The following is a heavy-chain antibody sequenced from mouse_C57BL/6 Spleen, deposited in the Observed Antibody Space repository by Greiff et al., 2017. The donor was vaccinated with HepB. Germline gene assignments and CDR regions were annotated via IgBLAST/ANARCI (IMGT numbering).Heavy chain of an antibody. J-gene: IGHJ4*01. Sequence: VQLQQPGTELVKPGASVKLSCKASGYTFTSYWMHWVKQRPGQGLEWIGNINPSNGGTNYNEKFKSKATLTVDKSSSTAYMQLSSLTSEDSAVYYCARYCDYYYGSRPYAMDYWGQGTSVTVSS. V-gene: IGHV1-53*01. CDR1: GYTFTSYW. CDR2: INPSNGGT. D-gene: IGHD1-1*01. CDR3: ARYCDYYYGSRPYAMDY.